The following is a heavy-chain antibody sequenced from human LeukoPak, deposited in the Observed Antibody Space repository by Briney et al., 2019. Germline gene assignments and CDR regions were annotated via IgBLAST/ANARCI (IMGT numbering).Heavy chain of an antibody. J-gene: IGHJ5*01. V-gene: IGHV1-69*06. Sequence: ASVKLSCKASGGSFSRFAISWVRQAPGQGLEWMGWIIPIVSTSNYAQKFQGRVTITADKTTSTAYMELSSLRSGVTALYYCARYCVWGVVPAATRRFDSWGQGTLVTVSS. CDR3: ARYCVWGVVPAATRRFDS. D-gene: IGHD2-2*01. CDR1: GGSFSRFA. CDR2: IIPIVSTS.